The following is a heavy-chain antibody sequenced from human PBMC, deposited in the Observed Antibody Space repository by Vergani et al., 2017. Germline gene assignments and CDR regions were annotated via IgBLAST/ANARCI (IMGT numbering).Heavy chain of an antibody. CDR3: ARDLRKGVRRYYYDSSGYYD. D-gene: IGHD3-22*01. CDR2: INWNGGST. V-gene: IGHV3-20*04. CDR1: GFTFDDYG. Sequence: EVQLVESGGGVVRPGGSLRLSCAASGFTFDDYGMSWVRQAPGKGLEWVSGINWNGGSTGYADSVKGLFTISRDNAKNSLYLQMNSLRAEDTALYYCARDLRKGVRRYYYDSSGYYDWGQGTLVTVSS. J-gene: IGHJ4*02.